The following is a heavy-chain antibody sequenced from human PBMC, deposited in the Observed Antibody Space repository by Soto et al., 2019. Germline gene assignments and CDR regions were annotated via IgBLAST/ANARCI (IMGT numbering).Heavy chain of an antibody. V-gene: IGHV3-21*01. D-gene: IGHD2-15*01. J-gene: IGHJ6*03. CDR3: ARDPGCNGGSCYSGYFYFMDV. CDR2: ISSSGAYI. Sequence: PGGSLRLSCAASGFTFGTYSMNWVRQAPGKGLEWVSAISSSGAYIYFADSVQGRFTISRDNAKNSLYLQMNSLRDEDTAVYHCARDPGCNGGSCYSGYFYFMDVWGKGTPVTVSS. CDR1: GFTFGTYS.